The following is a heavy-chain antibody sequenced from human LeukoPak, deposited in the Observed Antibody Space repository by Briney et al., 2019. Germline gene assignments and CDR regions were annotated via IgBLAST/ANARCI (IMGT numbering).Heavy chain of an antibody. D-gene: IGHD3-3*01. CDR3: ARAHNYDFWSGYSTYYYYMDV. J-gene: IGHJ6*03. V-gene: IGHV4-61*08. CDR2: IYYSGST. Sequence: SETLSLTCTVSGGSISSGGYYWSWIRQPPGKGLEWIGYIYYSGSTNYNPSLKSRVTISVDTSKNQFSLKLSSVTAADTAVYYCARAHNYDFWSGYSTYYYYMDVWGKGTTVTVSS. CDR1: GGSISSGGYY.